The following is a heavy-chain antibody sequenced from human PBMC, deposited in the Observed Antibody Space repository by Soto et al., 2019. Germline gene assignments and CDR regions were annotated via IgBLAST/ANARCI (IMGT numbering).Heavy chain of an antibody. CDR1: GGTFSSYA. V-gene: IGHV1-69*13. J-gene: IGHJ6*02. D-gene: IGHD6-13*01. CDR2: IIPIFGTA. Sequence: GASVKVSCKASGGTFSSYAISWARQAPGQGLEWMGGIIPIFGTANYAQKFQGRVTITADESTSTAYMELSSLRSEDTAVYYCARDISGGYSSSWYYNYYGMDVGGQGTTVNGSS. CDR3: ARDISGGYSSSWYYNYYGMDV.